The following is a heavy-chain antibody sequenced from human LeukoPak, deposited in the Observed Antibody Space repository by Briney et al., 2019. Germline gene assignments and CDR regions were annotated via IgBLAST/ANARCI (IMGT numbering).Heavy chain of an antibody. V-gene: IGHV4-30-2*01. J-gene: IGHJ4*02. CDR3: ARDRGGYDFLDY. CDR1: GGAITSGGYS. Sequence: SETLSLTCTVSGGAITSGGYSWNWVRQPPGKGLEWIGCIYDRGPAYYNPSLKSRFTISVDRPKNQFFLNVTSLTAADTAVYYCARDRGGYDFLDYWGQGTLVAVSS. CDR2: IYDRGPA. D-gene: IGHD5-12*01.